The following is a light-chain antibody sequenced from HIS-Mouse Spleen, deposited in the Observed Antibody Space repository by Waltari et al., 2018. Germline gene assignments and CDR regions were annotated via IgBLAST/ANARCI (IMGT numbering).Light chain of an antibody. CDR1: QSVSSY. CDR3: QQRSNWPPLT. CDR2: VAS. Sequence: EIVLTQSPATLSLSPGERATLSCRASQSVSSYLAWYQQKPGQAPRLLIYVASNRATGIPARFSGSWSGTDFTLTISSLEPEDFAVYYCQQRSNWPPLTFGGGTKVEIK. J-gene: IGKJ4*01. V-gene: IGKV3-11*01.